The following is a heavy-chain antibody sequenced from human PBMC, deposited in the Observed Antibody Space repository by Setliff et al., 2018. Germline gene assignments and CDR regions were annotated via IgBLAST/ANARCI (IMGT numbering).Heavy chain of an antibody. CDR1: GGSSNNYP. Sequence: SVKVSCKASGGSSNNYPISWVRQAPGHGLEWMGGIIPMFRTGKYAQRFQGRVTITADESTTTAYMELSSLRVEDTAIYYCARGKMDVVAVAGKYCVMDVWGQGTTVTVSS. V-gene: IGHV1-69*13. J-gene: IGHJ6*02. CDR2: IIPMFRTG. CDR3: ARGKMDVVAVAGKYCVMDV. D-gene: IGHD6-19*01.